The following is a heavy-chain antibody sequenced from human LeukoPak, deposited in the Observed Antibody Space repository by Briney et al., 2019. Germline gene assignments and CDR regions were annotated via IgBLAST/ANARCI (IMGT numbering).Heavy chain of an antibody. CDR2: IYYSGST. CDR3: ARIKPILTGYSIFDY. V-gene: IGHV4-59*01. J-gene: IGHJ4*02. D-gene: IGHD3-9*01. Sequence: SETLSLTCTVSGGSISSYYWSWIRQPPGKGLEWIGYIYYSGSTNYNPSLKSRVTISVDTSKNQFSLKLSSVTAADTAVYYCARIKPILTGYSIFDYWGQGTLVTVSS. CDR1: GGSISSYY.